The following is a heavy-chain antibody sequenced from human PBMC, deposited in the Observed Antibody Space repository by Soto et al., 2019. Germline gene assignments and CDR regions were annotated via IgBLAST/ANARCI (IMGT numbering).Heavy chain of an antibody. D-gene: IGHD2-2*01. Sequence: ASVKVSCKASGYTFTSYGISWVRQAPGQGLEWMGWISAYNGNTNYAQKLQGRVTMTTDTSTSTAYMELRSLRSDDTAVYYCARGSEYQEKYNWFDPWGQGTLVTVSS. CDR1: GYTFTSYG. CDR2: ISAYNGNT. J-gene: IGHJ5*02. CDR3: ARGSEYQEKYNWFDP. V-gene: IGHV1-18*01.